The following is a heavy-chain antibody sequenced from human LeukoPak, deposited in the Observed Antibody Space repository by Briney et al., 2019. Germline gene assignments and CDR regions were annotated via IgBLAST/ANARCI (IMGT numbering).Heavy chain of an antibody. CDR2: IYWNDDK. D-gene: IGHD3-10*01. J-gene: IGHJ4*02. V-gene: IGHV2-5*01. Sequence: SGPTLVNPTQTLTLTCTFSGFSLSTSGVGVGWIRQPPGKALEWLALIYWNDDKRYSPSLKSRLTITKDTSKNQVVLTMTNMDPVDTATYYCAHLPLCGSGSYYYFDYWGQGTLVTVSP. CDR3: AHLPLCGSGSYYYFDY. CDR1: GFSLSTSGVG.